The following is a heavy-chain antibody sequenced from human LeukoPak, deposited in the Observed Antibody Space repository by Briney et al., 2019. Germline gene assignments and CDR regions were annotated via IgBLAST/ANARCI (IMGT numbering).Heavy chain of an antibody. D-gene: IGHD7-27*01. CDR1: GGSFSGYY. J-gene: IGHJ5*02. CDR3: ARINWGSGWFDP. Sequence: SETLSLTCAVYGGSFSGYYWSWIRQPPGKGLEWIGEINHSGSTNHNPSLKSRVTISVDTSKNQFSLKLSSVTAADTAVYYCARINWGSGWFDPWGQGTLVTVSS. V-gene: IGHV4-34*01. CDR2: INHSGST.